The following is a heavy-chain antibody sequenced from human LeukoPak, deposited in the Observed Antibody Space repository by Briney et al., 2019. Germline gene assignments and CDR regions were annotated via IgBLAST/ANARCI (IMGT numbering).Heavy chain of an antibody. J-gene: IGHJ4*02. CDR1: GYSFTSYW. CDR3: ARTIPPGYSSSWYGEPFDY. V-gene: IGHV5-51*01. D-gene: IGHD6-13*01. CDR2: IYPGDSDT. Sequence: GESLKISCKGSGYSFTSYWIGWVRQMPGKGLEWMGIIYPGDSDTRYSPSFQGQVTISADKSISTAYLQWSSLKASDTAMYYCARTIPPGYSSSWYGEPFDYWGQGTLVTVSS.